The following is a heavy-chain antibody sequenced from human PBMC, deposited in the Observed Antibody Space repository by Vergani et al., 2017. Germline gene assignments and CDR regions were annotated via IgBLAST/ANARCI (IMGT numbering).Heavy chain of an antibody. CDR2: INHSGST. CDR3: ASGYDFWRGINWFDP. J-gene: IGHJ5*02. D-gene: IGHD3-3*01. CDR1: GGSFSGYY. Sequence: QVQLQQWGAGLLKPSETLSLTCAVYGGSFSGYYWSWIRQPPGKGLEWIGEINHSGSTNYNPSLKSRVTISVDTSKNQFSLKLSSVTAADTAVYYCASGYDFWRGINWFDPWGQGTLVTVSS. V-gene: IGHV4-34*01.